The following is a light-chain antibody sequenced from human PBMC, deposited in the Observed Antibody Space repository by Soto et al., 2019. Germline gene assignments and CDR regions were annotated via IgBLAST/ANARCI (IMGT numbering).Light chain of an antibody. CDR2: EVS. CDR1: NSDVGAYNY. J-gene: IGLJ2*01. CDR3: QSFDKYLSAVV. V-gene: IGLV2-14*01. Sequence: QSVLTQPASVSGSPGQSITISCTGTNSDVGAYNYVSWFQQHPGRAPKLITFEVSNRPSGVSHRFSGSKSGNTASLTISGLQTEDEADYYCQSFDKYLSAVVFGGGTKLTVL.